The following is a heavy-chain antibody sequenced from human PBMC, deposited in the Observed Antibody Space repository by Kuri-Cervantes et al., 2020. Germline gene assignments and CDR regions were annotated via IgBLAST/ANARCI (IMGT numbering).Heavy chain of an antibody. Sequence: ESLKISCTVSGDSISPYYWSWIRQPPGRGLEWIGYIYYSGSINYNPSLKSRVTISVDTSKNQFSLKLTSVTAADTAVYYCARGNVRYYGSGSYYNLHNWFDPWGQGTLVTVSS. CDR1: GDSISPYY. D-gene: IGHD3-10*01. V-gene: IGHV4-59*01. CDR2: IYYSGSI. CDR3: ARGNVRYYGSGSYYNLHNWFDP. J-gene: IGHJ5*02.